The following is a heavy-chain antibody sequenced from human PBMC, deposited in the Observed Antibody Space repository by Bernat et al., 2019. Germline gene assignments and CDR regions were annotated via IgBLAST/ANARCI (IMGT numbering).Heavy chain of an antibody. J-gene: IGHJ4*02. Sequence: QVQLVESGGGVVQPGRSLRLSCAASGFTFSSYGMHWVRQAPGKGLEWVAIIWYDGSNKYYADSVKGRFTISRDNSKNTLYLQMNSLRAADTAVYYCAGTLTPPGIAVAGPIPIDYWGQGTLVTVSS. D-gene: IGHD6-19*01. CDR1: GFTFSSYG. V-gene: IGHV3-33*01. CDR2: IWYDGSNK. CDR3: AGTLTPPGIAVAGPIPIDY.